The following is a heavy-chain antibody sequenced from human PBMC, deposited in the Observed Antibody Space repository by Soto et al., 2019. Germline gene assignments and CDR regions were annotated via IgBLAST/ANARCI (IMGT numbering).Heavy chain of an antibody. CDR1: GGSFSGYY. CDR2: INHSGST. V-gene: IGHV4-34*01. J-gene: IGHJ6*02. Sequence: QVQLQQWGAGLLKPSETLSLTCAVYGGSFSGYYWSWIRQPPGKGLEWIGEINHSGSTNYTPSLKRRLTIAVDTTKTQFTLKLSSVSATNTAVYYCATKKGYYYGSGSYRGGMDVRGQGTTVTVSS. D-gene: IGHD3-10*01. CDR3: ATKKGYYYGSGSYRGGMDV.